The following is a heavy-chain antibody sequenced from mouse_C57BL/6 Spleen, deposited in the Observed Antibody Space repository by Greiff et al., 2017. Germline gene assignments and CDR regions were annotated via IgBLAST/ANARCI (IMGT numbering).Heavy chain of an antibody. CDR2: INPNYGTT. D-gene: IGHD1-1*01. J-gene: IGHJ4*01. V-gene: IGHV1-39*01. CDR1: GYSFTDYN. CDR3: ARGDYYGSSYAMDY. Sequence: EVQLQQSGPELVKPGASVKLSCKASGYSFTDYNMNWVKQSNGKSLEWIGVINPNYGTTSYNQKFKGKATLTVDQSSSTAYMQLNSLTSEDSAVYYCARGDYYGSSYAMDYWGQGTSVTVSS.